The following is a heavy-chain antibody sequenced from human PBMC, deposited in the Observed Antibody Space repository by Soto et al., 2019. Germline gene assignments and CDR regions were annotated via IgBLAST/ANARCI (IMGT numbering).Heavy chain of an antibody. CDR1: GYSFTSYA. J-gene: IGHJ5*02. V-gene: IGHV1-3*01. CDR3: ARALIHSANWFDP. D-gene: IGHD4-4*01. Sequence: QVQLVQPGAEVKKSGASVKVSCKASGYSFTSYAMHWVRQAPGQGLEWMGRINAANNDTKYSQNFQGRVTISSDTSANTAYMELSSLRSEDTAVYYCARALIHSANWFDPWGQGTLVTVSS. CDR2: INAANNDT.